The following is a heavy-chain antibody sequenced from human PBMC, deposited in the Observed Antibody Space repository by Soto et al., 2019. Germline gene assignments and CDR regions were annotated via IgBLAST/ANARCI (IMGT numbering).Heavy chain of an antibody. D-gene: IGHD3-9*01. CDR3: ARAGILTGYRSRGGNWFYP. CDR1: GFTFSSYS. J-gene: IGHJ5*02. CDR2: ISSSSSYK. V-gene: IGHV3-21*01. Sequence: EVQLVESGGGLVKPGGSLRLSCAASGFTFSSYSMNWVRQAPGKGLEWVSSISSSSSYKYYADSVKGRCPISRDNAKNSLNLQMNSLRAEDTAVYYCARAGILTGYRSRGGNWFYPWGQGNLVTVSS.